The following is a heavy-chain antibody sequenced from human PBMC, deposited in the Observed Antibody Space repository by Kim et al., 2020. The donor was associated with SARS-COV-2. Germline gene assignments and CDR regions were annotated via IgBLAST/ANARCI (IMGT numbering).Heavy chain of an antibody. V-gene: IGHV1-69*13. CDR2: IIPIFGTA. CDR1: GGTFSSYA. Sequence: SVKVSCKASGGTFSSYAISWVRQAPGQGLEWMGGIIPIFGTANYAQKFQGRVTITADESTSTAYMELSSLRSEDTAVYYCARVSCSSTSCYPGYYGMDVWGQGTTVTVSS. CDR3: ARVSCSSTSCYPGYYGMDV. D-gene: IGHD2-2*01. J-gene: IGHJ6*02.